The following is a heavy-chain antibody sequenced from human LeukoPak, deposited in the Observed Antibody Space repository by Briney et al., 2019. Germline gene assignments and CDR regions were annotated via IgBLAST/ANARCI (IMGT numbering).Heavy chain of an antibody. CDR3: ARDLGDYFDY. CDR2: ISAYNGNT. Sequence: GASVQVSCQASGYTLTSYGISWVRQAPGQGLEWMGWISAYNGNTNYAQKLQGRVTMTTDTSTSTAYMELRRLRSDDTAVYYCARDLGDYFDYWGQETLVTVSS. J-gene: IGHJ4*02. V-gene: IGHV1-18*01. D-gene: IGHD3-16*01. CDR1: GYTLTSYG.